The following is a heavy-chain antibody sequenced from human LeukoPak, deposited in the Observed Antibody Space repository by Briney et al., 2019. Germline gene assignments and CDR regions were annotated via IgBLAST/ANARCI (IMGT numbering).Heavy chain of an antibody. CDR1: GYTFTGYY. J-gene: IGHJ4*02. D-gene: IGHD2-2*01. CDR2: INPNSGGT. CDR3: ARARCSSISCYHFDY. V-gene: IGHV1-2*02. Sequence: GASVKVSCKASGYTFTGYYMHWVRQAPGQGLEWMGWINPNSGGTNYAQKFQGRVTMTRDTSISTAYMELSRLRSDDTAVFYCARARCSSISCYHFDYWGQGTLVTVSS.